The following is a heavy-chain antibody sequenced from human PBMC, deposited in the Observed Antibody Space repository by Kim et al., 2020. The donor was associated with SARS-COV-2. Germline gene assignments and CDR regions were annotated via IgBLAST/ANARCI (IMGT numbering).Heavy chain of an antibody. D-gene: IGHD3-10*01. Sequence: ADSVKGRFTISRDNSKNTLYLQMNSLRAEDTAVYYCARDTTYYYGSGTGYWGQGTLVTVSS. CDR3: ARDTTYYYGSGTGY. V-gene: IGHV3-33*01. J-gene: IGHJ4*02.